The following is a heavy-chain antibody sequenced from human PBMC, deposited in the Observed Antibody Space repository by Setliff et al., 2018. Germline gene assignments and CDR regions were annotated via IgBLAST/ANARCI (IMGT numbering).Heavy chain of an antibody. D-gene: IGHD6-6*01. Sequence: ASVKVSCKTSGFTFTTFYIHWVRQAPGQGLEWMMMINPNGDSTTYAQKFQGRVTMTRDTSTSTVYMELSSLRSDDTAVYYCARNGYGSSSPPPRKWGQGTLVTVSS. V-gene: IGHV1-46*01. CDR2: INPNGDST. CDR3: ARNGYGSSSPPPRK. CDR1: GFTFTTFY. J-gene: IGHJ4*02.